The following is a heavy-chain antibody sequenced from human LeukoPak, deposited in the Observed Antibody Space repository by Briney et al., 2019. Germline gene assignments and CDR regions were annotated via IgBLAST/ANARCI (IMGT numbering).Heavy chain of an antibody. V-gene: IGHV4-59*02. CDR3: ARDYYGSGSQAEYYYYMVG. J-gene: IGHJ6*03. CDR2: MHYRGST. Sequence: SETLSLTCSVPGGSVSSYYWSWLAQPPGKGLEGFGNMHYRGSTISNASLSSRVTLSVDTSKSQFSLKLSSVAAADADVYYCARDYYGSGSQAEYYYYMVGRGKGGTGTIS. CDR1: GGSVSSYY. D-gene: IGHD3-10*01.